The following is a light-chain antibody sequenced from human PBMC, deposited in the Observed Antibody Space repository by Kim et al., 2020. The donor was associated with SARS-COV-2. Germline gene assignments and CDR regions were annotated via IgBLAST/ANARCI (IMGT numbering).Light chain of an antibody. CDR2: DVN. CDR1: SSDVGAYNY. CDR3: SSYTSSTTVV. V-gene: IGLV2-14*01. Sequence: QSALTQPASVSGSPGQSITISCTGTSSDVGAYNYVSWYQQNPGKAPKLMIYDVNKRPSGVSNRFSGSKSGNTAFLTISGLQAEDEADYYCSSYTSSTTVVFGGGTQLTVL. J-gene: IGLJ2*01.